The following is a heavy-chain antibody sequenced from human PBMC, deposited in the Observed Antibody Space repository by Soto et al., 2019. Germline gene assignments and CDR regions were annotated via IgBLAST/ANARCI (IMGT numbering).Heavy chain of an antibody. CDR2: FFIGGNT. J-gene: IGHJ1*01. Sequence: SETLSLTCTVSGGSISSSTYYWGWMRQPPGKGLEWIASFFIGGNTYYNPSLKSRVTISVDASKNQFSLKLSSVTAADTAVYFCARGHHYYDSSAYYHWSQGSLVTVSS. D-gene: IGHD3-22*01. CDR1: GGSISSSTYY. V-gene: IGHV4-39*07. CDR3: ARGHHYYDSSAYYH.